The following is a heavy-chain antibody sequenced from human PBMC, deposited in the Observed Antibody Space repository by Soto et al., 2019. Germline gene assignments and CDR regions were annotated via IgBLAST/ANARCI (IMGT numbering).Heavy chain of an antibody. CDR3: ARDQLEGNWFDP. CDR2: IYHSGST. V-gene: IGHV4-30-2*01. D-gene: IGHD1-1*01. Sequence: QLQLQESGSGLVRPSQTLSLTCAVSGGSISSGGYSWNWIRQPPGKGLEWIGYIYHSGSTLYNPSLKRRVTISVDKSKNQSSLKLTSVTAADTAVYYCARDQLEGNWFDPWGQGTLVTVSS. J-gene: IGHJ5*02. CDR1: GGSISSGGYS.